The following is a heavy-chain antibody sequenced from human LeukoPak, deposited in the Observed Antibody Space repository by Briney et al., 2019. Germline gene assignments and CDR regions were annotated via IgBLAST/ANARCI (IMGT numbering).Heavy chain of an antibody. Sequence: GGSLRLSCAASGFTFSDYYMSWIRQAPGKGLEWVSYISSSGSTIYYADSVKGRFTISRVNAKNSLYLQMNSLRAEDTAVYYCARAGVRWPQPFNYWGQGTLVTVSS. CDR1: GFTFSDYY. D-gene: IGHD5-24*01. CDR2: ISSSGSTI. CDR3: ARAGVRWPQPFNY. J-gene: IGHJ4*02. V-gene: IGHV3-11*01.